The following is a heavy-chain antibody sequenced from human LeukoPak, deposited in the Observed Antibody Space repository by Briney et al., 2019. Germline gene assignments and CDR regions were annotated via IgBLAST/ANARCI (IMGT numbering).Heavy chain of an antibody. D-gene: IGHD3-10*01. J-gene: IGHJ4*02. Sequence: GGSLRLSCAASGFTFSSYGMHWVRQAPGKGLEWVAVISYDGSNKYYADSVKGRFTIPRDNSKNTLYLQMNSLRAEDTAVYYCAKDRALYGSGSYVDYWGQGTLVTVSS. CDR1: GFTFSSYG. CDR3: AKDRALYGSGSYVDY. CDR2: ISYDGSNK. V-gene: IGHV3-30*18.